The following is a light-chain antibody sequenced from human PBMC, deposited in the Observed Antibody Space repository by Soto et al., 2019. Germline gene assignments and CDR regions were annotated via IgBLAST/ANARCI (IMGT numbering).Light chain of an antibody. J-gene: IGKJ1*01. V-gene: IGKV3-15*01. CDR2: GES. Sequence: DIEMTQSPATLSVSPGGRATLTCRASQSVRSHLAWYQQKPGQAPRLLIYGESTRATGIPARFSGSGSGTEFTLTISSLQSEDFAVYYCQQYDNWPPTFGQGTKVDI. CDR1: QSVRSH. CDR3: QQYDNWPPT.